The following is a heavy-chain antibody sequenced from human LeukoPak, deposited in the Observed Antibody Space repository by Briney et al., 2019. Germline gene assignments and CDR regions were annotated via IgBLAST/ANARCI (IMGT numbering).Heavy chain of an antibody. CDR2: ISYDGSNK. Sequence: GGSLRLSCAASGFTFSSYPMHWVRQAPGKGLECVSVISYDGSNKYYADSVKGRFTISRDNSKNTLYLQMNSLRAEDTAVYYCARDHYDILTGYYRKLDYGGQGTRVTVSS. D-gene: IGHD3-9*01. V-gene: IGHV3-30*04. J-gene: IGHJ4*02. CDR3: ARDHYDILTGYYRKLDY. CDR1: GFTFSSYP.